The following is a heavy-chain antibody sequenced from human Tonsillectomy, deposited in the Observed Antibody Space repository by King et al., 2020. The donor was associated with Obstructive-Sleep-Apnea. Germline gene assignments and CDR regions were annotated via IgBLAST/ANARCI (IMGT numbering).Heavy chain of an antibody. Sequence: VQLVESGGGVVQPGRSLRLSWAASGFTFSSYGMHWVRQAPGKGLEWVAVIWYDGSNKYYAVSVKGRFTISRDNSKNTLYLQMNSLRAADTAVYYCAKVLAAATYYYYYGMDVWGQGTTVTVSS. J-gene: IGHJ6*02. V-gene: IGHV3-33*06. CDR2: IWYDGSNK. D-gene: IGHD2-15*01. CDR3: AKVLAAATYYYYYGMDV. CDR1: GFTFSSYG.